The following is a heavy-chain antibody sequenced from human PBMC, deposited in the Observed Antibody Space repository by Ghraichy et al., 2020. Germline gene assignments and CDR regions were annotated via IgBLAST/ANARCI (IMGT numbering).Heavy chain of an antibody. CDR2: ISGSGGST. D-gene: IGHD3-22*01. V-gene: IGHV3-23*01. CDR3: ARGISGYYWYFDL. Sequence: GESLNISCAASGFTFSSYAMSWVRQAPGIGLEWVSAISGSGGSTYYADSVKGRFTISRDNSKNTLYLQMNSLRAEDTAVYYCARGISGYYWYFDLWGRGTLVTVSS. J-gene: IGHJ2*01. CDR1: GFTFSSYA.